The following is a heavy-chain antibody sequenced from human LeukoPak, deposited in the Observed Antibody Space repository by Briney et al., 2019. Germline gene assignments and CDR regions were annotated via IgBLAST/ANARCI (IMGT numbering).Heavy chain of an antibody. V-gene: IGHV3-9*01. CDR3: AKDIGGSSGYYPDY. D-gene: IGHD3-22*01. Sequence: GGSLRLSCAASGFTFDDYAMHWVRQAPWKGLEWVAGISWNSGSIGYADSVKGRLTISRDNAKNSPYLQMNSLRAEDTALYYCAKDIGGSSGYYPDYWGQGTPVTVSS. CDR2: ISWNSGSI. CDR1: GFTFDDYA. J-gene: IGHJ4*02.